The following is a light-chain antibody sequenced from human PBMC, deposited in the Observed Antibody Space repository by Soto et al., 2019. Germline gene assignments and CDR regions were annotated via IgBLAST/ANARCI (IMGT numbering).Light chain of an antibody. J-gene: IGLJ3*02. CDR1: SSDVGSYKF. V-gene: IGLV2-23*01. CDR3: CSYAGSSTVV. Sequence: QSVLTQPASVSGSPGQSITISCTGTSSDVGSYKFVSWYQQHPGKAPKLMIYEGSKRPSGVSSRFSGSKSGNTASLTISGLQAEDEGDYHCCSYAGSSTVVFGGGTKVTVL. CDR2: EGS.